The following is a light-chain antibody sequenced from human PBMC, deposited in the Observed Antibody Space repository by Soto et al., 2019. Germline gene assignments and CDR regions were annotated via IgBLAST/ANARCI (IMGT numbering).Light chain of an antibody. CDR3: QQYVSIPLT. CDR2: GAS. CDR1: QSVSSH. Sequence: EIVLTQSTATPSLSPGERATLSCRASQSVSSHLAWYQQRPGQAPRLLIYGASSRATGIPDRFSGSGSGTDVTLTISRLEPEDSAVYYCQQYVSIPLTFGGGTKVDIK. V-gene: IGKV3-20*01. J-gene: IGKJ4*01.